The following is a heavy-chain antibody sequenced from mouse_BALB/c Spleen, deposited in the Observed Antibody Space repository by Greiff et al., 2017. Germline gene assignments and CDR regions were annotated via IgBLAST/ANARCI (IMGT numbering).Heavy chain of an antibody. V-gene: IGHV1-15*01. CDR3: TRSYGNYGAWFAY. CDR1: GYTFTDYE. J-gene: IGHJ3*01. D-gene: IGHD2-10*02. Sequence: VKLVESGAELVRPGASVTLSCKASGYTFTDYELHWVKQTPVHGLEWIGAIDPETGGTAYNQKFKGKATLTADKSSSTAYMELRSLTSEDSAVYYCTRSYGNYGAWFAYWGQGTLVTVSA. CDR2: IDPETGGT.